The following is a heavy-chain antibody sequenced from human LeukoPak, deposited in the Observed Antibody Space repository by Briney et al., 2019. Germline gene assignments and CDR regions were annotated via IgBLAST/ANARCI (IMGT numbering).Heavy chain of an antibody. CDR3: ARDGRFEFYYDFWSGYYDY. Sequence: PGGSLRLSCAASGFTFSSYSMNWVRQAPGEGLEWVSYISSSSSNIYYADSVKGRFTISRDNANNSLYLQMNSLRAEDTAVYYCARDGRFEFYYDFWSGYYDYWGQGTLVTVSS. D-gene: IGHD3-3*01. J-gene: IGHJ4*02. CDR1: GFTFSSYS. CDR2: ISSSSSNI. V-gene: IGHV3-48*01.